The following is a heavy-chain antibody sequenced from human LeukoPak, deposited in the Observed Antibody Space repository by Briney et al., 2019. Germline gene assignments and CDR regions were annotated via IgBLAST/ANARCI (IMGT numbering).Heavy chain of an antibody. D-gene: IGHD3-10*01. CDR1: GGTFSSYA. J-gene: IGHJ4*02. Sequence: SVKVSCKASGGTFSSYAISWVRQAPGQGLEWMGGIIPIFGTANYAQKFQGRVTITADESTSTAYMELSSLRSEDTAVYYCARGTMVRGVIDAVDYWGQGTLVTVSS. CDR2: IIPIFGTA. CDR3: ARGTMVRGVIDAVDY. V-gene: IGHV1-69*13.